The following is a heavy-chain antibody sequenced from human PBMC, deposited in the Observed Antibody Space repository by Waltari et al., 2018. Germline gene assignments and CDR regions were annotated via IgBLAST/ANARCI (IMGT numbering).Heavy chain of an antibody. CDR1: GFTFSRYA. CDR3: ARGYGSGSYSAADY. J-gene: IGHJ4*02. V-gene: IGHV3-23*01. D-gene: IGHD3-10*01. Sequence: EVQLLESGGGLVQPGGSLRLSCAAYGFTFSRYAMSWVRQAPGKGLEGVSAVSDSASRTYYADSVKGRFTISRDNSKNILYLQMNSLRAEDTAVYYCARGYGSGSYSAADYWGQGTLVTVSS. CDR2: VSDSASRT.